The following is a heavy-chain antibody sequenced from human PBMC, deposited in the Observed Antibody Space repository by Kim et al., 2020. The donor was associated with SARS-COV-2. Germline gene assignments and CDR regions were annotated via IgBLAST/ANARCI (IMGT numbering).Heavy chain of an antibody. D-gene: IGHD7-27*01. Sequence: GGSLRLSCAASGFTFDDYAMHWVRQAPGKGLEWVSGISWNSGSIGYADSVKGRFTISRDNAKNSLYLQMNSLRAEDTALYYCAKDLGFLGDAFDIWGQGTMVTVSS. V-gene: IGHV3-9*01. CDR3: AKDLGFLGDAFDI. CDR1: GFTFDDYA. J-gene: IGHJ3*02. CDR2: ISWNSGSI.